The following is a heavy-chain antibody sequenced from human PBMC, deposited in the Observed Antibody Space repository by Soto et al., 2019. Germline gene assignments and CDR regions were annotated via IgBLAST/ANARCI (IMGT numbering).Heavy chain of an antibody. Sequence: HPGGSLRLSCAASGFTFSNCAMHWVRQAPGKGLEWVASILYDGSESFYSDSVRGRITISRDNSKNTLFVQMNSLRADDTALYYCLSEGATPGSDAFDMWGQGTMVTVSS. CDR3: LSEGATPGSDAFDM. CDR1: GFTFSNCA. J-gene: IGHJ3*02. D-gene: IGHD1-26*01. V-gene: IGHV3-30*03. CDR2: ILYDGSES.